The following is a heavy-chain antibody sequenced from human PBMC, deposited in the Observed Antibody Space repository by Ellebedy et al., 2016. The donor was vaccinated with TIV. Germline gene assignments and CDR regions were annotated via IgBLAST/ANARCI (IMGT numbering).Heavy chain of an antibody. J-gene: IGHJ4*02. Sequence: SETLSLTCTVSGGSVSMSGYYWSWIRQSPGKGLEWIGYIAYSGSTEYNPSLKSRVIISLDTSKSHVSLKLNSVTAADTAVYFCVGGHNSDFWGQGTLVTVSP. CDR1: GGSVSMSGYY. CDR2: IAYSGST. D-gene: IGHD3-16*01. V-gene: IGHV4-61*03. CDR3: VGGHNSDF.